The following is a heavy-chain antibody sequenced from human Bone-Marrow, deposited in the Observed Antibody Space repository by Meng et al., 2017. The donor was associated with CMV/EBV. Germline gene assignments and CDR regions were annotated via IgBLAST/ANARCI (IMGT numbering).Heavy chain of an antibody. CDR3: AREEMMEDLVVAATTSHDMDV. D-gene: IGHD1-26*01. V-gene: IGHV1-2*02. CDR1: GYSFTGYF. Sequence: ASVKVSCKASGYSFTGYFLHWVRQAPRQGLEWMGWVNPFRGDTNYAQKFQGRVTMTRDTSISTAYMELSRLTSDDTAVYFCAREEMMEDLVVAATTSHDMDVWGQGSTVTVSS. CDR2: VNPFRGDT. J-gene: IGHJ6*02.